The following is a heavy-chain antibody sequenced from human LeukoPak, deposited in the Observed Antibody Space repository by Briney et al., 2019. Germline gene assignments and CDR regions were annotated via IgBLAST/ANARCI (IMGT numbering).Heavy chain of an antibody. V-gene: IGHV1-3*01. Sequence: ASVKVSCKASGYTFTSYAMHWVRQAPGQRLEWMGWINAGNGNTKYSQKFQGRVTITRDTSASTAYVELSSLRSEDTAVYYCASDDSSGYYPTLFDYWGQGTLVTVSS. D-gene: IGHD3-22*01. J-gene: IGHJ4*02. CDR3: ASDDSSGYYPTLFDY. CDR2: INAGNGNT. CDR1: GYTFTSYA.